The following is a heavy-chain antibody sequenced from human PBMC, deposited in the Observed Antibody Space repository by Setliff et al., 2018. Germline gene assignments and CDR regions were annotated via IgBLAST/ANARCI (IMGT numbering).Heavy chain of an antibody. J-gene: IGHJ6*03. CDR3: ARASPAGFGDYYYYYYMDV. D-gene: IGHD4-17*01. Sequence: SETLSLTCAVSGYSISSGYYWGWIRQPPGKGLEWIGSISHSGSTYYNPSLMSRVTISVDTSKNQFSLKLRSVTAADTAVYYCARASPAGFGDYYYYYYMDVWGKGTTVTVSS. CDR2: ISHSGST. V-gene: IGHV4-38-2*01. CDR1: GYSISSGYY.